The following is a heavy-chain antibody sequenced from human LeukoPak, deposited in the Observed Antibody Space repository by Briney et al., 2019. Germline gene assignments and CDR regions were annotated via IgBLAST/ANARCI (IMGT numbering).Heavy chain of an antibody. V-gene: IGHV3-23*01. D-gene: IGHD3-22*01. CDR1: GFTFSSYA. J-gene: IGHJ5*02. CDR3: AKVRYYDXSGYYWFDP. Sequence: GGSLRLSCAASGFTFSSYAMSWVRQAPGKGLEWVSAISGSGGSTYYADSVKGRFTISRDNSKNTLYLQMNSLRAEDTAVYYCAKVRYYDXSGYYWFDPWGQGTLVTVSS. CDR2: ISGSGGST.